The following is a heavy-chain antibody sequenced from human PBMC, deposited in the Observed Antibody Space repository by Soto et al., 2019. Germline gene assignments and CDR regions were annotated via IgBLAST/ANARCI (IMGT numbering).Heavy chain of an antibody. V-gene: IGHV3-23*01. J-gene: IGHJ4*02. CDR2: ISASGVST. D-gene: IGHD3-10*01. CDR3: AKDRKSDRRCYWYY. Sequence: GGSLRLSCAASGFTFSSYAISWVRQAPGKGLEWVSGISASGVSTYYADSVKGRFTISRDNSENTLYLQMNSLRAEDTALYYCAKDRKSDRRCYWYYWGQGTLVTVSS. CDR1: GFTFSSYA.